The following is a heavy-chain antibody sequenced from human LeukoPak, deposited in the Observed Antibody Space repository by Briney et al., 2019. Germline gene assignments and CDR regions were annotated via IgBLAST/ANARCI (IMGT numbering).Heavy chain of an antibody. D-gene: IGHD3-10*01. CDR2: ISSSGSIK. CDR3: AKDLSGTAPDAVVRGARGVGWFDP. Sequence: GGSLRLSCAASGLIFSDYHMNWIRQAPGKGLEWVSYISSSGSIKYYADSVKGLFTISRDNANNSPYLQMNSLRAEDTAVYYCAKDLSGTAPDAVVRGARGVGWFDPWGQGTLVTVSS. J-gene: IGHJ5*02. V-gene: IGHV3-11*01. CDR1: GLIFSDYH.